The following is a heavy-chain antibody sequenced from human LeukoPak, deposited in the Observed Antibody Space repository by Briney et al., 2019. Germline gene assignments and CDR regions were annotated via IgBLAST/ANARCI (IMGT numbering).Heavy chain of an antibody. Sequence: PGGSLGLSCAASGFTFSSYSMNWVRQAPGKGLEWVSYISSSSSTIHYADSVKGRFTISRDNAKNSLYLQVNRLRAEDTAVYYCAKEYSSSSSWYYYMDVWGKGTTVTVSS. J-gene: IGHJ6*03. V-gene: IGHV3-48*01. D-gene: IGHD6-6*01. CDR2: ISSSSSTI. CDR3: AKEYSSSSSWYYYMDV. CDR1: GFTFSSYS.